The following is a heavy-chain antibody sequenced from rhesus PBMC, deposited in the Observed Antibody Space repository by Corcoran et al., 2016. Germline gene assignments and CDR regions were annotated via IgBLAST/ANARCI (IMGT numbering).Heavy chain of an antibody. J-gene: IGHJ4*01. D-gene: IGHD6-31*01. CDR3: ARGDSSGWYRGWVDY. V-gene: IGHV4-76*01. CDR1: GGSISSGYD. Sequence: QVQLQESGPGVVKPSETLSLTCAVSGGSISSGYDWSWIRQPPGKGRVGIWYIYGSNGSTNYTPSLKHRVTISKAASKNQFSRKLSYVTAADTAVYSCARGDSSGWYRGWVDYWGQGVLVTVSS. CDR2: IYGSNGST.